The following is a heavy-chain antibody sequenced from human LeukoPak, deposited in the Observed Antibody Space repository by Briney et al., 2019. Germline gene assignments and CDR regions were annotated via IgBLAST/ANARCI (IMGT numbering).Heavy chain of an antibody. CDR1: GFTFSSYV. CDR3: AREEWDEGYFDY. J-gene: IGHJ4*02. CDR2: ISYDGSNK. Sequence: PGGSLRLSCAASGFTFSSYVMHWVRQAPGKELEWVAVISYDGSNKYYADSVKGRFTISRDNSKNTLYLHMNSLRAEDTAVYYCAREEWDEGYFDYWGQGTLVTVSS. D-gene: IGHD1-26*01. V-gene: IGHV3-30-3*01.